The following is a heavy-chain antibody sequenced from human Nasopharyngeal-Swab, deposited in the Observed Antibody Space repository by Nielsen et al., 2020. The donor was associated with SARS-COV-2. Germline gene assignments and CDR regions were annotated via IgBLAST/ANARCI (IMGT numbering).Heavy chain of an antibody. CDR2: ISYDGSNK. J-gene: IGHJ5*02. V-gene: IGHV3-30*18. Sequence: GGSLRLSCAASGFTFSSYGMHWVRQAPGKGLEWVAVISYDGSNKYYADSVKGRFTISRDNSKNTLYLQTNSLRAEDTAVYYCAKDRLSSSWYNWFDPWGQGTLVTVSS. CDR3: AKDRLSSSWYNWFDP. D-gene: IGHD6-13*01. CDR1: GFTFSSYG.